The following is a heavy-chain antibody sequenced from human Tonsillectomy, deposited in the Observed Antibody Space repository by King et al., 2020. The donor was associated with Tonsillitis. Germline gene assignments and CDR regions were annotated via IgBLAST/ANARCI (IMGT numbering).Heavy chain of an antibody. CDR3: ARHEYDYLWGNYRHFDY. J-gene: IGHJ4*02. D-gene: IGHD3-16*02. CDR1: GGSISNNNYY. V-gene: IGHV4-39*01. CDR2: IYYRGST. Sequence: QLQESGPGLVKPSETLSLTCTVSGGSISNNNYYWGWIRQPPGKGLEWIGSIYYRGSTYSNPSLKSRVTMSVDTSKNQFSLKLSSVTAADTAVYYCARHEYDYLWGNYRHFDYWGQGTLVTVSS.